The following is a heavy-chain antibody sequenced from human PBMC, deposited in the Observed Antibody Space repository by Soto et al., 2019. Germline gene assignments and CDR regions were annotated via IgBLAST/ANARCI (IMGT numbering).Heavy chain of an antibody. CDR3: VSGEGRNGHDTRFDY. D-gene: IGHD5-12*01. J-gene: IGHJ4*01. Sequence: GGSRRRSCAASGFPVSDYYMSWIRQTPGKGLDWVADISYDGNEKFYADSVKGRFTISRDNYRHTVYLQMNGLRTEDTAFYYCVSGEGRNGHDTRFDYWGHGTLVTVSS. CDR1: GFPVSDYY. V-gene: IGHV3-30*03. CDR2: ISYDGNEK.